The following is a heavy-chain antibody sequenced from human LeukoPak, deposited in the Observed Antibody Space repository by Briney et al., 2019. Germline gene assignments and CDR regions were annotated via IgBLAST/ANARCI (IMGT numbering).Heavy chain of an antibody. CDR2: ISGYNGNT. J-gene: IGHJ4*02. CDR3: ARVDDYGDYYYFDY. D-gene: IGHD4-17*01. V-gene: IGHV1-18*01. Sequence: ASVNVSCKASGYTFISYGVSWVRQAPGQGLEWMGWISGYNGNTNYAQTFQGRLTMTTDTSTSTAYMELRSLRSDDTAVYYCARVDDYGDYYYFDYWGQGTLVTVSS. CDR1: GYTFISYG.